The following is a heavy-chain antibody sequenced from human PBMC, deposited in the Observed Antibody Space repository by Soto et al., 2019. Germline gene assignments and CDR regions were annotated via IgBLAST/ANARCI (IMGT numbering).Heavy chain of an antibody. CDR1: GFTFSSYA. V-gene: IGHV3-23*01. J-gene: IGHJ5*02. CDR3: AKLRWGSDNWCDP. D-gene: IGHD3-10*01. CDR2: ISGSGDST. Sequence: EVQLLESGGGLVQPGGSLRLSCAASGFTFSSYAMSWVRQTPGKGLEWVSAISGSGDSTYYADSVKGRFTISRDNSKNTLYLQMNSLRAADTAVYYCAKLRWGSDNWCDPWGQGTLVTVSS.